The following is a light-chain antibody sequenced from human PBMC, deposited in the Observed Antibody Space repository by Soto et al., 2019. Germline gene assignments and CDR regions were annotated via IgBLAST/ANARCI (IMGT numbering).Light chain of an antibody. CDR2: DGS. CDR3: QHYNDYPWT. CDR1: QSISSW. Sequence: DIQMTQSPSTLSASVGDRVTITCRASQSISSWLAWYQHRPGQAPKLLIYDGSDLDSGVPPRFSGGGSETEFTLTISSLQADDLATYYCQHYNDYPWTFGQGTKVDIK. J-gene: IGKJ1*01. V-gene: IGKV1-5*01.